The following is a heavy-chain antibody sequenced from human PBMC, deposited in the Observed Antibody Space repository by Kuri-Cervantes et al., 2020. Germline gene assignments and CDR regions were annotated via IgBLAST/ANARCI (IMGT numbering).Heavy chain of an antibody. V-gene: IGHV1-8*01. CDR2: VNPNSGNT. D-gene: IGHD3-16*02. J-gene: IGHJ6*02. Sequence: ASVKVSCKASGYTFTSYDINWVRQATGQGLEWMGWVNPNSGNTGYAQKFQGRVTMTRNTSISTAYMELSSLRSEDTAVYYCARVEGGRYPDSYYYYGMDVWGQGTTVTVSS. CDR1: GYTFTSYD. CDR3: ARVEGGRYPDSYYYYGMDV.